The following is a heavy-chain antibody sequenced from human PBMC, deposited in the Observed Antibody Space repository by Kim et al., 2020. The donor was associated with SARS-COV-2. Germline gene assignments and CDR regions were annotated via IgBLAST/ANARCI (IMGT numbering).Heavy chain of an antibody. D-gene: IGHD3-10*01. J-gene: IGHJ2*01. V-gene: IGHV4-61*03. CDR3: ARGSGWLSVL. Sequence: SETLSLTCTASGGSVSSGSYYWNWIRQPPGKGLEWIGYIYYSGSTNYNPSLKGRVTISVDTSKNHFSLKLSSVTAADTAVYYCARGSGWLSVLWGRGTLVTVSS. CDR2: IYYSGST. CDR1: GGSVSSGSYY.